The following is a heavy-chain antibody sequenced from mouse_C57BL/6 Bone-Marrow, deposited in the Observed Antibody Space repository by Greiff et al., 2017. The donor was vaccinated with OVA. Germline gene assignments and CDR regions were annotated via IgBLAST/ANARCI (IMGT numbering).Heavy chain of an antibody. CDR3: ASSHYYGSSYLDY. Sequence: QVQLQQPGAELVKPGASVKLSCKASGYTFTSYWMHWVKQRPGQGLEWIGMIHPNSGSTNYNEKFKSKATLTVDKSSSTAYMQLSSLTSEDSAVYYCASSHYYGSSYLDYWGQGTTLTVSS. CDR1: GYTFTSYW. CDR2: IHPNSGST. D-gene: IGHD1-1*01. V-gene: IGHV1-64*01. J-gene: IGHJ2*01.